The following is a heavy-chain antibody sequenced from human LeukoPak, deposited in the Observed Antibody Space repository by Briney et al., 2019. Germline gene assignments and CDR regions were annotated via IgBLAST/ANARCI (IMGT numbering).Heavy chain of an antibody. J-gene: IGHJ6*03. CDR3: ARAYSGSYGLGYYYMDV. Sequence: TGGSLRLSCAASGFTFSSYWMSWVRQAPGKGLEWVANIKQDGSEKYYVDSVKGRFTISRDNAKNSLYLQMNSLRAEDTAVYYCARAYSGSYGLGYYYMDVWGKGTTVTISS. V-gene: IGHV3-7*01. D-gene: IGHD1-26*01. CDR1: GFTFSSYW. CDR2: IKQDGSEK.